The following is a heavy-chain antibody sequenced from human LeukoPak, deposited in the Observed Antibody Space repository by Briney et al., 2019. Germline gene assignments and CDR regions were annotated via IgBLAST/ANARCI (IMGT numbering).Heavy chain of an antibody. D-gene: IGHD6-19*01. V-gene: IGHV3-21*01. CDR3: ARERAPNTVAGTFDY. J-gene: IGHJ4*02. CDR2: ISSSSSYI. Sequence: GGSLRLSCAASGFTFSDYYMNWVRQAPGKGLEWVSSISSSSSYIYYADSVKGRFTISRDNAKNSLYLQMNSLRAEDTAVYYCARERAPNTVAGTFDYWGQGTLVTVSS. CDR1: GFTFSDYY.